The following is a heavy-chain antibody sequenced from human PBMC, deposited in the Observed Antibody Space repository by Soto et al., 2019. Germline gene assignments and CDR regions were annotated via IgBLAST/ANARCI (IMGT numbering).Heavy chain of an antibody. J-gene: IGHJ4*02. V-gene: IGHV1-18*04. CDR3: ARISSASRGWLPDY. CDR1: GYTFTSNS. D-gene: IGHD2-2*01. Sequence: GASVKVSCKAAGYTFTSNSIGGLRQAPGQGLEWMGWINVYNGNTKYAQQLQSRVTLTTDTSTSTAYMDLRSLRSDDTAVYYCARISSASRGWLPDYWCQRTLVTVS. CDR2: INVYNGNT.